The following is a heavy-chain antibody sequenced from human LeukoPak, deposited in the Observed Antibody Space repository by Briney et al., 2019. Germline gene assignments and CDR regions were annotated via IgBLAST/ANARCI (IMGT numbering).Heavy chain of an antibody. CDR3: ARGNYDYVWGSYCDY. Sequence: GGSLRLSCAASGFTFSSYAMHWVRQAPGKGLEWVAVISYDGSNKYYADSVKGRFTISRDNSKNTLYLQMNSLRAEDTAVYYCARGNYDYVWGSYCDYWGQGTLVTVSS. CDR1: GFTFSSYA. D-gene: IGHD3-16*01. CDR2: ISYDGSNK. J-gene: IGHJ4*02. V-gene: IGHV3-30-3*01.